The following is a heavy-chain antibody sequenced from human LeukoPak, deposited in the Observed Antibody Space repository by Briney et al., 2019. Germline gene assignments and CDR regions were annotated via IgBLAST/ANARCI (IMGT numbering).Heavy chain of an antibody. V-gene: IGHV3-21*01. Sequence: GGSLRLSCAASGFTFSSYSMTWVRQAPGKGLEWVSSMSSGSSYIYYADSVRGRFTISRDNAKNSLYLLMNSLRAEDTAVYYCARDRSTGASRLFVVQWGQGTLVTVSS. CDR1: GFTFSSYS. D-gene: IGHD3-3*01. CDR3: ARDRSTGASRLFVVQ. CDR2: MSSGSSYI. J-gene: IGHJ4*02.